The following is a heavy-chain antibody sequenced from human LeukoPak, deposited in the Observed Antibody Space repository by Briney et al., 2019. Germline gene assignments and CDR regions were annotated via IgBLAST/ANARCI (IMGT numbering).Heavy chain of an antibody. D-gene: IGHD3-9*01. V-gene: IGHV3-48*03. Sequence: GGSLRLSCAASGFTFSSYEMNWVRQAPGKGLEWVSYISSSGTTIYYADSVKGRFTISRDNAKNSLYLQMNSLRAEDTAVYYCARDASKILTETFYYYYYMDVWGKGTTVTISS. CDR1: GFTFSSYE. CDR2: ISSSGTTI. CDR3: ARDASKILTETFYYYYYMDV. J-gene: IGHJ6*03.